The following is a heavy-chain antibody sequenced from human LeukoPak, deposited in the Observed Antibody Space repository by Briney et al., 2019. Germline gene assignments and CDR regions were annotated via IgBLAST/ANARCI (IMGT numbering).Heavy chain of an antibody. CDR1: GDSISNYY. V-gene: IGHV4-34*01. D-gene: IGHD7-27*01. CDR3: ARRGLGMNY. Sequence: SETLSLTCTVSGDSISNYYWTWIRQPPGKGLEWIGEINHSGGTNYNPSLKSRVTISVDTSKNQFSLKLSSVTAADTAVYYCARRGLGMNYWGQGTLVTVSS. J-gene: IGHJ4*02. CDR2: INHSGGT.